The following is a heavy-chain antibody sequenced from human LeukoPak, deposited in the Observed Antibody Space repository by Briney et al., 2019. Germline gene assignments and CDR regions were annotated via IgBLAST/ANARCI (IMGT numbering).Heavy chain of an antibody. D-gene: IGHD3-22*01. CDR2: IYYSGST. CDR1: GGSISSYY. V-gene: IGHV4-59*01. J-gene: IGHJ4*02. Sequence: SETLSLTCTVSGGSISSYYWSWIRQPPGKGLEWIGYIYYSGSTNYNPSLKNRVTISVDTSKNQFSLKLSSVTAADTAVYYCARVVPYDSSGYYRYYFDYWGQGTLVTVSS. CDR3: ARVVPYDSSGYYRYYFDY.